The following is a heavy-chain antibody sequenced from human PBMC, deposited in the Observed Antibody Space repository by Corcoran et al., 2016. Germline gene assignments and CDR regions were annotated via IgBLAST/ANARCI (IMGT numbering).Heavy chain of an antibody. V-gene: IGHV3-21*01. CDR2: ISSSSSYI. J-gene: IGHJ6*02. Sequence: EVQLVESGGGLVKHGGSLRLSCAASGFTFSSYSMNWVRPAPGKGLEWVSSISSSSSYIYYADSVKGRFTISRDNAKNSLYLQMNSPRAEDTAVYYCARATYSSSPGYGMDVWGQGTTVTVSS. CDR3: ARATYSSSPGYGMDV. CDR1: GFTFSSYS. D-gene: IGHD6-6*01.